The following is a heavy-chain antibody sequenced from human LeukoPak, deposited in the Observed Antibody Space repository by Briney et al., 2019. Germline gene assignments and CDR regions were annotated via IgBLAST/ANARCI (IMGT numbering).Heavy chain of an antibody. Sequence: GGSLRLSCAASGFTFSSYGMHWVRQAPGKGLEWVAVIWYDGSNKYYADSVKGRFTISRDNSKNTLYLQMNSLRAEDTAVYYCAREDSSGYYYPVFDYWGQGTQVTVSS. CDR3: AREDSSGYYYPVFDY. D-gene: IGHD3-22*01. J-gene: IGHJ4*02. CDR1: GFTFSSYG. V-gene: IGHV3-33*01. CDR2: IWYDGSNK.